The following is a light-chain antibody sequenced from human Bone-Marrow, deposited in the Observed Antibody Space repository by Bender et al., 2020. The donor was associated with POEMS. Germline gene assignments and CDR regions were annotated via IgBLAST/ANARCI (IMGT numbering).Light chain of an antibody. CDR3: ISYTTSGTSI. J-gene: IGLJ2*01. CDR1: SSDIGAYNY. V-gene: IGLV2-14*01. CDR2: DVG. Sequence: QSALTQPASVSGSPGQSITISCSGTSSDIGAYNYVSWFQQSPGKAPKLIIYDVGHRPPGVSYRFSGFKSGDTASLTISGLQAGDEADYYCISYTTSGTSIFGGGTKLTVL.